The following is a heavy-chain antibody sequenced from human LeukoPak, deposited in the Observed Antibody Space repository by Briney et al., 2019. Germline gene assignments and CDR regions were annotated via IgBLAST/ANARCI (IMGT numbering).Heavy chain of an antibody. CDR3: ARNLVEPTDVDY. CDR1: GYTFTDYY. D-gene: IGHD1-26*01. J-gene: IGHJ4*02. Sequence: ASVKVSCKTSGYTFTDYYIHWVRQAPGQGLEWMGWINTNSGGTNYAQKFQGRVTMTRDTSISTAYMDLSSLTSDDTAVYYCARNLVEPTDVDYWGRGTPVTVS. V-gene: IGHV1-2*02. CDR2: INTNSGGT.